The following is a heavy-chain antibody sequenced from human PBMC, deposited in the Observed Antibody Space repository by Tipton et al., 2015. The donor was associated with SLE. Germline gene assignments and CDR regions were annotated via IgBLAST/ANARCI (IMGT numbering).Heavy chain of an antibody. D-gene: IGHD7-27*01. Sequence: TLSLTCTVSDGSISDYYWTWIRQPAGEGLEWIGRIYTSGSTKYNPSLKSRVTMSVDTSKNQFSLRLSSVTAADTAVYYGAREGGTGDWPFDYWGQGTLVTVSS. J-gene: IGHJ4*02. CDR1: DGSISDYY. CDR2: IYTSGST. V-gene: IGHV4-4*07. CDR3: AREGGTGDWPFDY.